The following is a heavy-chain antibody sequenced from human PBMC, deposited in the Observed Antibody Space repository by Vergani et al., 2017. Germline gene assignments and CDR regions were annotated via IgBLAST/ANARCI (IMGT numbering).Heavy chain of an antibody. V-gene: IGHV1-18*01. D-gene: IGHD3-22*01. CDR2: ISAYNGNT. J-gene: IGHJ4*02. CDR1: GYTFTSYG. Sequence: QVQLVQSGAEVKKPGASVKVSCKASGYTFTSYGISWVRQAPGQGLEWMGWISAYNGNTNYAQKLQGRVTMTTDTSTSTAYMELRSLRSDDTAVYYCARYGTVHYYDSSGYYSNWDYWGQGTLVTVSS. CDR3: ARYGTVHYYDSSGYYSNWDY.